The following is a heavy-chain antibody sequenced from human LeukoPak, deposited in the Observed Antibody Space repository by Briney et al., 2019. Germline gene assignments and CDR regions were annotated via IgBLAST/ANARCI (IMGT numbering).Heavy chain of an antibody. D-gene: IGHD2-15*01. V-gene: IGHV1-8*01. J-gene: IGHJ6*03. CDR2: MNPNSGNT. CDR3: ARGLKESARIPRNYYYYYMDV. Sequence: ASVKVSCKASGYTFTSYDINWVRQATGQGLEWTGWMNPNSGNTGYAQKFQGRVTITRNTSISTAYMELSSLRSEDTAVYYCARGLKESARIPRNYYYYYMDVWGKGTTVTVSS. CDR1: GYTFTSYD.